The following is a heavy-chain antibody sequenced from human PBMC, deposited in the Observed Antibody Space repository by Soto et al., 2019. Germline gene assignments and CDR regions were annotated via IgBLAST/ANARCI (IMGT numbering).Heavy chain of an antibody. J-gene: IGHJ4*02. Sequence: GGSLRLSCAASGFTFSSYSMNWVRQAPGKGLEWVSSISSSSSYIYYADSVKGRFTISRDNAKNSLYLQMNSLRAEDTAVYYCARDNGDYYDSSGYDYWGQGTLVTVSS. CDR2: ISSSSSYI. CDR3: ARDNGDYYDSSGYDY. V-gene: IGHV3-21*01. CDR1: GFTFSSYS. D-gene: IGHD3-22*01.